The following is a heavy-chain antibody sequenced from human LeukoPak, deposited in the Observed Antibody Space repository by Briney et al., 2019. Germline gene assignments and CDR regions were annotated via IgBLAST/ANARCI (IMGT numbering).Heavy chain of an antibody. CDR2: IYYSGST. V-gene: IGHV4-59*01. CDR1: GGSISSYY. Sequence: SETLSLTCTVSGGSISSYYWSWIRQPPGKGLERIGYIYYSGSTNYNPSLKSRVTISVDTSKNQFSLKLSSVTAADTAVYYCARGVVPAGTYYYYYMDVWGKGTTVTVSS. D-gene: IGHD2-2*01. J-gene: IGHJ6*03. CDR3: ARGVVPAGTYYYYYMDV.